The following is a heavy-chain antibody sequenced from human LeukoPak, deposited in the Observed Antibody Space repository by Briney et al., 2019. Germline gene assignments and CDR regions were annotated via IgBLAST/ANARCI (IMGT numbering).Heavy chain of an antibody. Sequence: PGRSLRLSCAASGFTFSSYAMHWVRQAPGKGLEWVAVISDDGNNKYYADSVKGRFTISRDNSKNTLYLQMNSLRAEDTAVYYCARAGRYSYGFWYYFDYWGQGTLVTVSS. J-gene: IGHJ4*02. CDR1: GFTFSSYA. CDR2: ISDDGNNK. V-gene: IGHV3-30-3*01. D-gene: IGHD5-18*01. CDR3: ARAGRYSYGFWYYFDY.